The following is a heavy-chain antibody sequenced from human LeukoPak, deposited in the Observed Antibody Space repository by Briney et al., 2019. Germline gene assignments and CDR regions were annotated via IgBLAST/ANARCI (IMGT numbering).Heavy chain of an antibody. J-gene: IGHJ4*02. CDR2: IKQDGSEK. V-gene: IGHV3-7*03. CDR1: GFTFSSYW. Sequence: PGGSLRLSCAASGFTFSSYWMSWVRQAPGKGLEWVANIKQDGSEKYYVDSVKGRFTISRDNAKNSLYLQMNSLRSEDTAVYYCATVLSCGGDCYYYFDYWGQGTLVTVSP. CDR3: ATVLSCGGDCYYYFDY. D-gene: IGHD2-21*02.